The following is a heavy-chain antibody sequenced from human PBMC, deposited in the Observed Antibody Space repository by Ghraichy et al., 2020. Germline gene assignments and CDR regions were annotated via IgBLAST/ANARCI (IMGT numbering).Heavy chain of an antibody. CDR3: ARGVVVPAALKEKYYYYYYMDV. V-gene: IGHV4-34*01. Sequence: SETLSLTCAVYGGSFSGYYWSWIRQPPGKGLEWIGEINHSGSTNYNPSLKSRVTISVDTSKNQFSLKLSSVTAADTAVYYCARGVVVPAALKEKYYYYYYMDVWGKGTTVTVSS. CDR2: INHSGST. CDR1: GGSFSGYY. D-gene: IGHD2-2*01. J-gene: IGHJ6*03.